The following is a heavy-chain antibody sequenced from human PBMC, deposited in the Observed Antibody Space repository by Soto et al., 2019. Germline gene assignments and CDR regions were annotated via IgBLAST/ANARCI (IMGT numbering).Heavy chain of an antibody. Sequence: SETLSLTCTVSGGSISSYYWSWIRQPPGKGLEWIGYIYYSGSTNYNPSLKSRVTISVDTSKNQFSLKLSSVTAADTAVYYCAGDYYDSSGYYGPSTGHYFDYWGQGTLVTVSS. J-gene: IGHJ4*02. CDR2: IYYSGST. V-gene: IGHV4-59*01. CDR1: GGSISSYY. CDR3: AGDYYDSSGYYGPSTGHYFDY. D-gene: IGHD3-22*01.